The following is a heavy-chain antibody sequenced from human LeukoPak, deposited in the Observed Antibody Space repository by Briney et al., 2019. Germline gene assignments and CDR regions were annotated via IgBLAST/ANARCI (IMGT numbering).Heavy chain of an antibody. CDR3: ARSHCSSTSCPFDY. CDR2: IYSGGST. CDR1: GFTVSSNY. D-gene: IGHD2-2*01. V-gene: IGHV3-66*02. J-gene: IGHJ4*02. Sequence: PGGSLRLSCAASGFTVSSNYMSWVRQAPGKGLEWVSVIYSGGSTYYAASVKGRFTISRDNSKNTLYLQMNSLRAEDTAVYYCARSHCSSTSCPFDYWGQGTLVTVSS.